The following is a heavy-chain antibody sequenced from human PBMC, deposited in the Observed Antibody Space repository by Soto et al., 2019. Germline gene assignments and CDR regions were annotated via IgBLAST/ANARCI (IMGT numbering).Heavy chain of an antibody. CDR3: ARDTWHSSSWYVGYYMDV. CDR2: ISSSTSYI. CDR1: GFIFSSYS. V-gene: IGHV3-21*01. J-gene: IGHJ6*03. Sequence: GSLKISCAASGFIFSSYSMNWVRQAPGKGLEWVSSISSSTSYIYYADSVKGRFTISRDNAQNSLYLQMNSLRAEDTAVYYCARDTWHSSSWYVGYYMDVWGKGTTVTVSS. D-gene: IGHD6-13*01.